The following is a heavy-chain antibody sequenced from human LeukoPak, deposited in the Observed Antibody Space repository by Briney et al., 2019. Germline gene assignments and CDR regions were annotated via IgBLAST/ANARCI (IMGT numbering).Heavy chain of an antibody. J-gene: IGHJ4*02. CDR1: GGSISSYY. CDR3: ASRIAAAGTRGVY. V-gene: IGHV4-59*12. Sequence: PSETLSLTCTVSGGSISSYYWSWIRQPPGKGLEWIGYIYYSGSTNYNPSLKSRVTISVDTSKNQFSLKLSSVTAADTAVYYCASRIAAAGTRGVYWGQGTLVTVSS. CDR2: IYYSGST. D-gene: IGHD6-13*01.